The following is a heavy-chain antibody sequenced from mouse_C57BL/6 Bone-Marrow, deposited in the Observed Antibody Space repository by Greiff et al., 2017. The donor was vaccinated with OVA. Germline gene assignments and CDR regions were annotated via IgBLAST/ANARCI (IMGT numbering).Heavy chain of an antibody. CDR2: INPNYGTT. CDR3: ARGYYGSSPFAY. CDR1: GYSFTDYN. J-gene: IGHJ3*01. D-gene: IGHD1-1*01. V-gene: IGHV1-39*01. Sequence: EVKLMESGPELVKPGASVKISCKASGYSFTDYNMNWVKQSNGKSLEWIGVINPNYGTTSYNQKFKGKATLTVDQSSSTAYMQLNSLTSEDYAVYYCARGYYGSSPFAYWGQGTLVTVSA.